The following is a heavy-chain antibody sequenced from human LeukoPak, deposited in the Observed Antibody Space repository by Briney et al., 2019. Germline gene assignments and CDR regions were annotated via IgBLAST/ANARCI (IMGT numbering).Heavy chain of an antibody. CDR3: ARKNGMDV. CDR1: GFTFSNYW. CDR2: ITSDGSNT. Sequence: GGSLRLSCAASGFTFSNYWMHWVRQAPGKGLVWVSRITSDGSNTMYADSVKGRFTISRDNVKNTLYLQMNSLRAEDTAVYYCARKNGMDVWGQGTTVTVSS. J-gene: IGHJ6*02. V-gene: IGHV3-74*03.